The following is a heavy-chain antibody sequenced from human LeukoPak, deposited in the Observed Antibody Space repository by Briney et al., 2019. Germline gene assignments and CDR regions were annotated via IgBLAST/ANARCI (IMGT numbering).Heavy chain of an antibody. CDR2: ISSSGSTI. Sequence: GGSLRLSCAASGFTFSSYEMNWVRQAPGKGLEWGSYISSSGSTIYYADSVKGRFTISRDNAKNSLYLQMNSLRAEDTAVYYCARGGGDYGVIDWFDPWGQGTLVTVSS. D-gene: IGHD4-17*01. CDR3: ARGGGDYGVIDWFDP. J-gene: IGHJ5*02. CDR1: GFTFSSYE. V-gene: IGHV3-48*03.